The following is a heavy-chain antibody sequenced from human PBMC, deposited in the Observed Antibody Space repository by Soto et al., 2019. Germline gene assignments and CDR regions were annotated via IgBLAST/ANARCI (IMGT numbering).Heavy chain of an antibody. D-gene: IGHD1-7*01. J-gene: IGHJ4*02. Sequence: EVQMLESGGGLVQPGGSLSLSCAASGFTFSSYAMSWVRQAPVKGLESVSAISGSGGSTYYADSVKGRFTISRDNSKNTLYLQMNSLRAEDKAVDYCAKERLELCDYWGQGTLVTVSS. CDR1: GFTFSSYA. V-gene: IGHV3-23*01. CDR2: ISGSGGST. CDR3: AKERLELCDY.